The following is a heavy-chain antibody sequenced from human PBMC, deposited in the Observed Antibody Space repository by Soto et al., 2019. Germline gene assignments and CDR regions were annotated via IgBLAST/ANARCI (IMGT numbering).Heavy chain of an antibody. D-gene: IGHD3-10*01. J-gene: IGHJ4*02. Sequence: QVQLVESGGGVVQPGRSLRLSCAASGFTFSSYGMHWVRQAPGKGLEWVAVIWYDGSNKYYADSVKGRFTISRDNSKNTLDLKMNSLRAEDTAVYYCARDHYYGSGSYYNIGYFDYWGQGTLVTVSS. CDR2: IWYDGSNK. V-gene: IGHV3-33*01. CDR1: GFTFSSYG. CDR3: ARDHYYGSGSYYNIGYFDY.